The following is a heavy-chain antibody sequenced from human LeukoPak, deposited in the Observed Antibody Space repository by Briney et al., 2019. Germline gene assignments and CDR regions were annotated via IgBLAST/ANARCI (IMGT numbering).Heavy chain of an antibody. CDR3: VGAAADRTYFDY. Sequence: PSETLSLTCGVSGYSISSNFYWGWIRQPPGKGLEWIGNMHHSGTTDYNPSLKSRVTISVDMSKNQFSLKLSSLTAADTAVYYCVGAAADRTYFDYWGQGTLVTVSS. D-gene: IGHD2-2*01. J-gene: IGHJ4*02. V-gene: IGHV4-38-2*01. CDR2: MHHSGTT. CDR1: GYSISSNFY.